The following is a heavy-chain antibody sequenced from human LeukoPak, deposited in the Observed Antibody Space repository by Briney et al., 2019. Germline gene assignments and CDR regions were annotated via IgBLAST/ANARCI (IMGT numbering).Heavy chain of an antibody. CDR2: ISYDGSNK. V-gene: IGHV3-30*04. D-gene: IGHD5-24*01. J-gene: IGHJ4*02. CDR1: GFTFSSYA. Sequence: PGSSLRLSCAASGFTFSSYAMHWVRQAPGKGLEWVAVISYDGSNKYYADSVKGRFTISRDNSKNTLYLQMNSLRAEDTAVYYCASDEVVTTLDYWGQGTLVTVSS. CDR3: ASDEVVTTLDY.